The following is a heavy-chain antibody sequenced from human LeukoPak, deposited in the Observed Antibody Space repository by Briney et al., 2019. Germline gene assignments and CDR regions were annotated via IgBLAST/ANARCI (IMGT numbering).Heavy chain of an antibody. V-gene: IGHV1-2*02. J-gene: IGHJ5*02. CDR3: ARARIMVRGVIKAGWFDP. CDR2: INPNSGGT. CDR1: GYTFTGYY. D-gene: IGHD3-10*01. Sequence: GASVKVSCKASGYTFTGYYMHWVRQAPGQGLEWMGWINPNSGGTNYAQKFQGRVTMTRDTSISTAYMELSRLRSDDTAVYYCARARIMVRGVIKAGWFDPWGQGTLVTVSS.